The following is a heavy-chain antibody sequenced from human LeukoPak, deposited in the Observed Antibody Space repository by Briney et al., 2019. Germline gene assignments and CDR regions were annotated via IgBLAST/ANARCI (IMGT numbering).Heavy chain of an antibody. V-gene: IGHV4-34*01. CDR2: INHSGST. CDR3: ARRPPSRLSTYSGSSHFDY. CDR1: GGSFSGYY. D-gene: IGHD1-26*01. J-gene: IGHJ4*02. Sequence: SETLSLTCAVYGGSFSGYYWSWIRQPPGKGLEWIGEINHSGSTNYNPSLKSRVTISVDTSKNQFSLKLSSVTAADTAVYYCARRPPSRLSTYSGSSHFDYWGQGTLVTVSS.